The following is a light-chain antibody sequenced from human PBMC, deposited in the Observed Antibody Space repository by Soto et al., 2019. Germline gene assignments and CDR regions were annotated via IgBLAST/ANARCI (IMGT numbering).Light chain of an antibody. CDR2: AAS. CDR1: QSVNNN. Sequence: EIVMTQSRATLSVSPGERATLSCRASQSVNNNLAWYQQKPGQAPRLLIYAASARATGIPARFSGSGSGTEFTLTISSLQSEDFAVYYCQQYNNWPLTFGGGTKVEIK. CDR3: QQYNNWPLT. J-gene: IGKJ4*01. V-gene: IGKV3-15*01.